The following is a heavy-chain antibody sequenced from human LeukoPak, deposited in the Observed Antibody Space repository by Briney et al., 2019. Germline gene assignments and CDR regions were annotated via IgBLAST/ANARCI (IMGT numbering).Heavy chain of an antibody. CDR1: GGSISSSSYY. J-gene: IGHJ5*02. V-gene: IGHV4-39*07. CDR2: IYYSGST. D-gene: IGHD6-13*01. Sequence: SETLSLTCTVSGGSISSSSYYWGWIRQPPGKGLEWIGSIYYSGSTYYNPSLKSRVTISVDTSKNQFSLKLSSVTAADTAVYYCASQIAGNLNWFDPWGQGTLVTVSS. CDR3: ASQIAGNLNWFDP.